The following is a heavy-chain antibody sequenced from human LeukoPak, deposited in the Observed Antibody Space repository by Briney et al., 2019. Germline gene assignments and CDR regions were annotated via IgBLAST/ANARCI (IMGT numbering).Heavy chain of an antibody. CDR1: GGSISSSSYY. CDR2: INHSGST. J-gene: IGHJ4*02. V-gene: IGHV4-39*07. D-gene: IGHD3-9*01. CDR3: ARGRSRRYFDWLNDGGAYFDY. Sequence: PSETLSLTCTVSGGSISSSSYYWGWIRQPPGKGLEWIGEINHSGSTNYNPSLKSRVTISVDTSKNQFSLKLSSVTAADTAVYYCARGRSRRYFDWLNDGGAYFDYWGQGTLVTVSS.